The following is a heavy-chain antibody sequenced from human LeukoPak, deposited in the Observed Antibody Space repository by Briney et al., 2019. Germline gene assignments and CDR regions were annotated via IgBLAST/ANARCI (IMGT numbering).Heavy chain of an antibody. J-gene: IGHJ4*02. CDR2: TYYRSKWYN. D-gene: IGHD2-21*02. Sequence: SQTLSLTCAISGDNVYSGSVAWNWIRQSPSRGLEWLGRTYYRSKWYNDYAPSVKSRITVSLDTSKMELSLQLKSLTLEDTAVYYCARGQKTAFDYWGQGTLVTVSS. CDR3: ARGQKTAFDY. CDR1: GDNVYSGSVA. V-gene: IGHV6-1*01.